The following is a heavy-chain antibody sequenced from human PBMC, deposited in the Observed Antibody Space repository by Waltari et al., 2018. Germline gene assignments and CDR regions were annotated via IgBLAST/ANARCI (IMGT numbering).Heavy chain of an antibody. CDR2: SNPIFGTA. J-gene: IGHJ6*02. D-gene: IGHD3-22*01. CDR1: GGTFSSYA. Sequence: QVQLVQSGAEVKKPGSSVKVSCKASGGTFSSYAISWVRQAPGQGLEWMGGSNPIFGTANYAQKFQGRGTITADESTSTAYMELSSLRSEDTAVYYCARGSSYDSSGYYYYGMDVWGQGTTVTVSS. CDR3: ARGSSYDSSGYYYYGMDV. V-gene: IGHV1-69*01.